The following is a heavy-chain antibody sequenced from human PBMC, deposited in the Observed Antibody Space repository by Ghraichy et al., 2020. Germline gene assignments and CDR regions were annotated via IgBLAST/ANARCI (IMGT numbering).Heavy chain of an antibody. CDR1: GASVSSGCYS. Sequence: SETLSLTCTVSGASVSSGCYSWSWLRQSPGRGLEWIAYLYDSGPANYSPSLKSRVSVSIDTSKNQFSLKVTSVTAADAAVYYCASGLWSLLTSRPFDFWGQGTLVTVSS. CDR3: ASGLWSLLTSRPFDF. CDR2: LYDSGPA. D-gene: IGHD3-16*01. V-gene: IGHV4-61*01. J-gene: IGHJ4*02.